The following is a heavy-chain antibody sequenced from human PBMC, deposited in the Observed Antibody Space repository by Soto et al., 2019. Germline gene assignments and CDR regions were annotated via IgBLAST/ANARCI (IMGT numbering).Heavy chain of an antibody. J-gene: IGHJ6*02. V-gene: IGHV4-34*01. Sequence: SETLSLTCAVYGGSFSGYYWSWIRQPPGKGLEWIGEINHSGSTNYNPSLRSRVTISVDTSKNQFSLKLSSVTAADTAVYYCAIYGITGTLLMDVWGQGTTVTVSS. CDR1: GGSFSGYY. CDR2: INHSGST. D-gene: IGHD1-7*01. CDR3: AIYGITGTLLMDV.